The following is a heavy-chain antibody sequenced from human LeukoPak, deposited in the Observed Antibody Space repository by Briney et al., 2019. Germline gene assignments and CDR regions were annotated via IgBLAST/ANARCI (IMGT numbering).Heavy chain of an antibody. CDR2: IWYDGSNK. D-gene: IGHD6-19*01. CDR3: AREVYSSGWYGYYFDY. V-gene: IGHV3-33*01. CDR1: GFTFSSYG. Sequence: NPGGSLRLSCAASGFTFSSYGMHWVRQAPGKGLEWVAVIWYDGSNKYYADSVKGRFTISRDNSKNTLYLQMNSLRAEDTAVYYCAREVYSSGWYGYYFDYWGQGTLVTVSS. J-gene: IGHJ4*02.